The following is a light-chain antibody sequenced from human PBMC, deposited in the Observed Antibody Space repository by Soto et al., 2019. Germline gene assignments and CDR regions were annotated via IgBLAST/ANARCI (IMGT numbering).Light chain of an antibody. CDR2: DVS. Sequence: QSALTQPASVSGSPGQSITISCTGTRSDVGGYNYVSWYQQHPGKAPKLMIIDVSDRPSGVSNRFSGSKSGNTASLTISGLQAEDEGDYYCSSYTSRNTLVFGGGTKLTVL. V-gene: IGLV2-14*01. J-gene: IGLJ2*01. CDR1: RSDVGGYNY. CDR3: SSYTSRNTLV.